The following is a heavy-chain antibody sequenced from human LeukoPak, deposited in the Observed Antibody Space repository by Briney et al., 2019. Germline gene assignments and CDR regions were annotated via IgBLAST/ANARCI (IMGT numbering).Heavy chain of an antibody. V-gene: IGHV1-69*06. Sequence: SVKVSCKASGYTFSSYYMHWVRQAPGQGLEWMGGIIPIFGTANYAQKFQGRVTITADSSTRTAYMELSSLRSEDTAVYYCARHVEMATINDAFDIWGQGTMVTVSS. CDR2: IIPIFGTA. D-gene: IGHD5-24*01. J-gene: IGHJ3*02. CDR1: GYTFSSYY. CDR3: ARHVEMATINDAFDI.